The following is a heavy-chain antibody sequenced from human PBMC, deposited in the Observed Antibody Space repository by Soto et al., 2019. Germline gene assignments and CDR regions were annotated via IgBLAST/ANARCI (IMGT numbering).Heavy chain of an antibody. V-gene: IGHV3-23*01. Sequence: PGGPLRLSCAASGFTFSRDAMRWVRQAPGEGLEWVSAISCSGGSTYYADSVKGRFTISRDNSKNTLYLQMNSLRAEDTAVYYCAKFGPPLISRQKESGLHPYYHYYGMDVWGQGTTLTVSS. D-gene: IGHD2-2*01. CDR2: ISCSGGST. CDR1: GFTFSRDA. J-gene: IGHJ6*02. CDR3: AKFGPPLISRQKESGLHPYYHYYGMDV.